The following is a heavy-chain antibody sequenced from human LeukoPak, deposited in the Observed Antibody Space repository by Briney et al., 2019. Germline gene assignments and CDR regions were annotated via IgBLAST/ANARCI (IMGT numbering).Heavy chain of an antibody. CDR1: GGSFSGYY. D-gene: IGHD6-19*01. Sequence: SETLSLTCAVYGGSFSGYYWSWIRQPPGKGPEWIGEINHSGSTNYNPSLKSRVTMSVDTSKNQFSLKLSSVTAADTAVYYCARGGSYSSGWYTGYYFDYWGQGTLVTVSS. J-gene: IGHJ4*02. V-gene: IGHV4-34*01. CDR3: ARGGSYSSGWYTGYYFDY. CDR2: INHSGST.